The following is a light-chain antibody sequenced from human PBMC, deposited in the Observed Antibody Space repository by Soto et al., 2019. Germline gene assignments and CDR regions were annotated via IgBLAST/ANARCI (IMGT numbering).Light chain of an antibody. J-gene: IGKJ3*01. CDR2: DAS. CDR1: QDISDY. V-gene: IGKV1-33*01. CDR3: QQYQSLPFT. Sequence: DIQMTQSPSSLSASVGDRVTITCQASQDISDYLNWYHQKPGKAPKFLIYDASYLETGVPSRFSGSGSGTDFTFNISSLQPEDIGTYYCQQYQSLPFTFGPGPTVDIK.